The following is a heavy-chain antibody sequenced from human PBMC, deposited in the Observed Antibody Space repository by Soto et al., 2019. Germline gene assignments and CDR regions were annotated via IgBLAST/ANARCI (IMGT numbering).Heavy chain of an antibody. J-gene: IGHJ6*02. D-gene: IGHD6-6*01. CDR2: INPNSGGT. CDR1: AYTFTGYY. Sequence: ASVKVSCKASAYTFTGYYMHWVRQAPGQGLEWMGWINPNSGGTNYAQKFQGWVTMTRDTSISTAYMELSRLRSDDTAVYFCARDSNLERLVRYYYYYGMDVWGQGTTVTVSS. CDR3: ARDSNLERLVRYYYYYGMDV. V-gene: IGHV1-2*04.